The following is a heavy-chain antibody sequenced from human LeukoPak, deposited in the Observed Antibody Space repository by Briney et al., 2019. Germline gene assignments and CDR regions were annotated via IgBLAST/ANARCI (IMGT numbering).Heavy chain of an antibody. CDR1: GYTFTSYA. CDR3: LIWGELSLNY. J-gene: IGHJ4*02. Sequence: GASVKVSCKASGYTFTSYAMHWVRQAPGQRLEWMGWINAGNGDTKYSRKFQGRVTITRDTSASTAYMELSSLRSEDTAVYYCLIWGELSLNYWGQGTLVTVSS. V-gene: IGHV1-3*01. CDR2: INAGNGDT. D-gene: IGHD3-16*02.